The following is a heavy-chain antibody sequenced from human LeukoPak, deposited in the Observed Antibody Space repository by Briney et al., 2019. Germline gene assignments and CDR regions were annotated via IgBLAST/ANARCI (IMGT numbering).Heavy chain of an antibody. D-gene: IGHD6-19*01. CDR2: IYSGGST. CDR1: GFTFSNYA. J-gene: IGHJ6*03. V-gene: IGHV3-53*01. Sequence: GGSLRLSCAASGFTFSNYAMSWVRLRQAPGKGLEWISVIYSGGSTYYADSVKGRFTISRDDSKNTLYLQMNSLRAEDTAIYYCARAQWRTYSYYYMDVWGKGTTVTVSS. CDR3: ARAQWRTYSYYYMDV.